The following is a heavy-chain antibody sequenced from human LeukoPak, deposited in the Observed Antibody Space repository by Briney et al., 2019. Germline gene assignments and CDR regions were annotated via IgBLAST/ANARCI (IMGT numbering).Heavy chain of an antibody. V-gene: IGHV1-18*01. Sequence: ASVKVSCKASGYTFTSYGISWVRQAPGQGLEWMGWISAYNGNTNYAQKLQGRVTMTTDTSTSTAYMELRSLRSDDTAVCYCARVDRWELLPTLDYWGREPWSPSPQ. CDR1: GYTFTSYG. CDR2: ISAYNGNT. J-gene: IGHJ4*02. D-gene: IGHD1-26*01. CDR3: ARVDRWELLPTLDY.